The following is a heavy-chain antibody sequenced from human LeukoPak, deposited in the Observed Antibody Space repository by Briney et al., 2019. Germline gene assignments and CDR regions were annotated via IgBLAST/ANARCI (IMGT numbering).Heavy chain of an antibody. J-gene: IGHJ4*02. D-gene: IGHD5-12*01. CDR2: INPNSGGT. CDR3: ARSSLGTITAGPFDY. Sequence: ASVKVSCKASGYTFTGYYMHWVRQAPGQGLEWMGWINPNSGGTNYAQKLQGRVSMTTDTSTTTAYMELRSLTSDDTALYYCARSSLGTITAGPFDYWGQGTLVTVSS. CDR1: GYTFTGYY. V-gene: IGHV1-2*02.